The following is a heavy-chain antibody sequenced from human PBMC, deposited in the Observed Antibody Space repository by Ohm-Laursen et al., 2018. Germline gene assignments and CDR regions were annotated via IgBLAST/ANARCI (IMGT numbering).Heavy chain of an antibody. J-gene: IGHJ4*02. V-gene: IGHV3-23*01. CDR3: ANDWLQFRF. Sequence: SLRLSCAASGFTFSGYGMSWVRRTPGKGLEWVSSISGNSDSTFYAESVKGRFTISRDNSKNTLYLQMNSLRAEDTAVYYCANDWLQFRFWGQGTLVTVSS. CDR2: ISGNSDST. D-gene: IGHD5-24*01. CDR1: GFTFSGYG.